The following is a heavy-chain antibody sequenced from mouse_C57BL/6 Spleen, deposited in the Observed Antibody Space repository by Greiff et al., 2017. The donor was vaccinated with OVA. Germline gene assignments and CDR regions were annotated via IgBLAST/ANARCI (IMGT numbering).Heavy chain of an antibody. CDR2: ISDGGSYT. CDR3: ARDVGTLYYFDY. J-gene: IGHJ2*01. V-gene: IGHV5-4*01. Sequence: EVQGVESGGGLVKPGGSLKLSCAASGFTFSSYAMSWVRQTPEKRLEWVATISDGGSYTYYPDNVKGRFTISRDNAKNNLYLQMSHLKSEDTAMYYCARDVGTLYYFDYWGQGTTLTVSS. CDR1: GFTFSSYA. D-gene: IGHD3-3*01.